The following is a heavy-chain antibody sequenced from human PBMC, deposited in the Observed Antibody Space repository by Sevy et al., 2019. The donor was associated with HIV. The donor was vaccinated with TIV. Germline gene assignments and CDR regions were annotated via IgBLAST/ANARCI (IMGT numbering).Heavy chain of an antibody. CDR3: ARDLTNLLPWELSRGSDF. CDR1: GFTFSNYA. Sequence: GGSLRLSCTAYGFTFSNYAVHWVRQAPGKGLEWVAIISHDEIHKDFADSVRGRFSIARDTSKNTIYLQMNSLRPEDTAVYYCARDLTNLLPWELSRGSDFWGQGTLVTVSS. CDR2: ISHDEIHK. J-gene: IGHJ4*02. V-gene: IGHV3-30*04. D-gene: IGHD3-16*01.